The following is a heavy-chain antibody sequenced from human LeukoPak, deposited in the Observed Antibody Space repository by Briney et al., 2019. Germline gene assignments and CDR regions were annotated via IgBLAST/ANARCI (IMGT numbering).Heavy chain of an antibody. CDR3: AEAGGIAAYNYFAY. CDR2: ISGSGGST. J-gene: IGHJ4*02. D-gene: IGHD6-13*01. V-gene: IGHV3-23*01. Sequence: GGSLRLFCAASGFTFSSYAMSWVRQAPGKGLEWVSAISGSGGSTYYADSVKGRFTISRDNSKNKLYLQMNSLRAEDTAVYYCAEAGGIAAYNYFAYWGQGTLVTVSS. CDR1: GFTFSSYA.